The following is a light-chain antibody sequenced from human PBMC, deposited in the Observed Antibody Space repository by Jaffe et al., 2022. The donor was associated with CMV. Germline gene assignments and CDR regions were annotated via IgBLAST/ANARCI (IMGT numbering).Light chain of an antibody. J-gene: IGLJ2*01. CDR1: TGAVTSGHY. CDR2: DTN. V-gene: IGLV7-46*01. Sequence: QAVVTQESSLTVSPGGTVTLTCDSSTGAVTSGHYPYWFQQKAGQAPRTLIYDTNNKHSWTPARFSGSLLGGKAALTLSGAQPEDEAEYYCLLSYNGPRGVHVVFGGGTKLTVL. CDR3: LLSYNGPRGVHVV.